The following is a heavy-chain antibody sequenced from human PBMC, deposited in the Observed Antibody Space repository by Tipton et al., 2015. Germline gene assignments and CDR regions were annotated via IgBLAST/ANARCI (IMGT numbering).Heavy chain of an antibody. Sequence: TLSLTCTVSGGSISRYYWTWIRQPPGKGLDCIGHINYIGNNNKCNPSLKSRVTMSLDTSKNQFSLKMRSVTAADTAVYYCARGYYDSSFGIYFDYWGQGTLVTVSS. J-gene: IGHJ4*02. CDR1: GGSISRYY. D-gene: IGHD3-22*01. CDR2: INYIGNN. V-gene: IGHV4-59*01. CDR3: ARGYYDSSFGIYFDY.